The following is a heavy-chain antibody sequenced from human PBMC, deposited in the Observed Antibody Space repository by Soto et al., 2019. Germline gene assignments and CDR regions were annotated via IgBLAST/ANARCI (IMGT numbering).Heavy chain of an antibody. J-gene: IGHJ6*02. CDR2: INHSGST. CDR3: ARSNPTYGLYDYVWGSYRPYYYGMDV. Sequence: QVQLQQWGAGLLKPSETLSLTCAVYGGSFSGYYWSWIRQPPGKGLEWIGEINHSGSTNYNPSLKAGVTLSVDTSVNQFALRLRSVAAADTAGYYCARSNPTYGLYDYVWGSYRPYYYGMDVWGQGPTVTVSS. CDR1: GGSFSGYY. V-gene: IGHV4-34*01. D-gene: IGHD3-16*02.